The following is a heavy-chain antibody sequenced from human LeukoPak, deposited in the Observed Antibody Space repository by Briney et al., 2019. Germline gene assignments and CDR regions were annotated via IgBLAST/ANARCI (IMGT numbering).Heavy chain of an antibody. CDR3: AKNGDRGAYCTGGTCYPYFYYYMDV. V-gene: IGHV3-74*01. J-gene: IGHJ6*03. D-gene: IGHD2-15*01. CDR1: GFTFSSDW. Sequence: PGGSLRLSCAASGFTFSSDWMHWVRQVPGKGLVWVSRINGDGSTTAYADSVKGRFTISRDNAKNTLYLQMNSLRAEDTAIYYCAKNGDRGAYCTGGTCYPYFYYYMDVWGKGTTVTI. CDR2: INGDGSTT.